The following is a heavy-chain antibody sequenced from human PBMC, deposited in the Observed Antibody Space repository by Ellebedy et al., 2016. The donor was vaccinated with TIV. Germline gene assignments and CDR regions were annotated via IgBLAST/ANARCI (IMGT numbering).Heavy chain of an antibody. CDR1: GFTFSNYA. Sequence: GGSLRLSCAASGFTFSNYAMSWVRQAPGKGLEWVAAVIASGGDTYYADSVKGRFTISRDNPKNTLHLQMNSLRAEDTAVYYCAKETVVRQDWFDPWGQGTLVTVSS. J-gene: IGHJ5*02. V-gene: IGHV3-23*01. CDR2: VIASGGDT. CDR3: AKETVVRQDWFDP. D-gene: IGHD4-23*01.